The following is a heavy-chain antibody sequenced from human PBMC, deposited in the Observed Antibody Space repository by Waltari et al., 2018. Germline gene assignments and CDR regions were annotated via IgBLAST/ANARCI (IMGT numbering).Heavy chain of an antibody. Sequence: EVQLVESGGGLIQPGGSLSLSCSASGFTVISNSMTWVRQAPGKGLEWVSVIYSGGSTYYADSVKGRFTISRDNSKNTLYLQMNSLRAEDTAVYYCARGGYSYGPGTFDYWGQGTLVTVSS. D-gene: IGHD5-18*01. J-gene: IGHJ4*02. CDR3: ARGGYSYGPGTFDY. V-gene: IGHV3-53*01. CDR1: GFTVISNS. CDR2: IYSGGST.